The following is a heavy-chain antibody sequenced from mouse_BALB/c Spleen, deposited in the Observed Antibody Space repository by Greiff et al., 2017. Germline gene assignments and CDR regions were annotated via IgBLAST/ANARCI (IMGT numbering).Heavy chain of an antibody. J-gene: IGHJ1*01. CDR1: GFTFSSYA. V-gene: IGHV5-9-4*01. D-gene: IGHD4-1*01. Sequence: EVQGVESGGGLVKPGGSLKLSCAASGFTFSSYAMSWVRQSPEKRLEWVAEISSGGSYTYYPDTVTGRFTISRDNAKNTLYLEMSSLRSEDTAMYYCARVTGTNSDVWGAGTTVTVSS. CDR3: ARVTGTNSDV. CDR2: ISSGGSYT.